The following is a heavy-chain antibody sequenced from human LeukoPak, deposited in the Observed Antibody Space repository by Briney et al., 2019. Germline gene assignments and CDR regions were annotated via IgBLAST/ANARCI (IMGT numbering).Heavy chain of an antibody. Sequence: GGSLRLSCAASGFTFSSYGMHWVRQAPGKGLEWVAVISYDGSNKYYADSVKGRFTISRDNSKNTLYLQMNSLRGEDTAVYYCAKDWQSETSYYFDYWGQGTLVTVSS. V-gene: IGHV3-30*18. CDR1: GFTFSSYG. D-gene: IGHD3-3*01. CDR2: ISYDGSNK. CDR3: AKDWQSETSYYFDY. J-gene: IGHJ4*02.